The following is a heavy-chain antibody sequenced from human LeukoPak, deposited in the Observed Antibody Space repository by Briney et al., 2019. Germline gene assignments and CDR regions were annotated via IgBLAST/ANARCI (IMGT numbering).Heavy chain of an antibody. V-gene: IGHV3-23*01. CDR1: GFTFSTYA. Sequence: PGGSLRLSCAASGFTFSTYAMSWVRQAPGKGLEWVSAISGSGSSTYYADSVKGRFTISRDNSKNTLYLQMNSLRAEDTAVYYCAKSATYCSGGSCYLRGTFAFDYWGQGTLVTVSS. CDR2: ISGSGSST. D-gene: IGHD2-15*01. CDR3: AKSATYCSGGSCYLRGTFAFDY. J-gene: IGHJ4*02.